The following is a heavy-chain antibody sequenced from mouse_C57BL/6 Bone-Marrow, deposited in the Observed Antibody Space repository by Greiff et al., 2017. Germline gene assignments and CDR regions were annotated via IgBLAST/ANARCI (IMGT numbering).Heavy chain of an antibody. CDR2: IHPNSGST. Sequence: VQLQQPGAELVKPGASVKLSCKASGYTFTSYWMHWVKQRPGQGLEWIGMIHPNSGSTNYNEKFKSKATLTVDKSSSTAYMKLSSLTSEDSAVYYCARGRTTVVATPSWFAYWGQGTLVTVSA. CDR1: GYTFTSYW. J-gene: IGHJ3*01. D-gene: IGHD1-1*01. V-gene: IGHV1-64*01. CDR3: ARGRTTVVATPSWFAY.